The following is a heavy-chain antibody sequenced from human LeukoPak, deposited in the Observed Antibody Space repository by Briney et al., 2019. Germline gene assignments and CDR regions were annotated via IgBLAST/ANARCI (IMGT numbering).Heavy chain of an antibody. CDR1: GGFISIFY. CDR3: ARHGTSGTNLNWFDP. Sequence: SETLSLTCTVSGGFISIFYWSWIRQPPGKGLEWIGYIYYSGSDNYNPSLKSRVTISVDTSKNQFSLKLSSVTAAETAVYYCARHGTSGTNLNWFDPWGQGTLVTVSS. CDR2: IYYSGSD. J-gene: IGHJ5*02. V-gene: IGHV4-59*01. D-gene: IGHD1-1*01.